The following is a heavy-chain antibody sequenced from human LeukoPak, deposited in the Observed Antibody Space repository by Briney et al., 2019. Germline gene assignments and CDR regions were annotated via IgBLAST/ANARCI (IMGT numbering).Heavy chain of an antibody. Sequence: SRTLSLTCAVYGGSFSGYYWSWIRQPPGKGLEWIGEINHSGSTNYNPSLKSRVTISVDTSKNQFSLKLSSVTAADTAVYYCARGEPDTAMVDGRSRYYFDYWGQGTLVTVSS. D-gene: IGHD5-18*01. CDR2: INHSGST. J-gene: IGHJ4*02. CDR1: GGSFSGYY. V-gene: IGHV4-34*01. CDR3: ARGEPDTAMVDGRSRYYFDY.